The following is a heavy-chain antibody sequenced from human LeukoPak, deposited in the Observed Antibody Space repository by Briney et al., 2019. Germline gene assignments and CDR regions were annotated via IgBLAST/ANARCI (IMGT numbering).Heavy chain of an antibody. J-gene: IGHJ4*02. CDR2: ISAYNGNT. CDR3: ARETNSGYDYEDY. CDR1: GYTFTSYG. D-gene: IGHD5-12*01. Sequence: ASVKVSCKASGYTFTSYGISWVRQAPGQGLEWMGWISAYNGNTNYAQKLQGRVTITADESTSTAYMELSSLRSEDTAVYYCARETNSGYDYEDYWGQGTLVTVSS. V-gene: IGHV1-18*01.